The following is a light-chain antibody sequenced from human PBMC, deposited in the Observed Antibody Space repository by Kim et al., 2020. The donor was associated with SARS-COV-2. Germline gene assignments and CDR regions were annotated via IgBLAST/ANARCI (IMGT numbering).Light chain of an antibody. V-gene: IGLV3-1*01. J-gene: IGLJ2*01. Sequence: SYELTHPPSVSVSPGQTATITCSGDRLGEKYVCWYQQKPGQSPEVVLYQDTKRPSEIPDRFSGSNSGNTATLTISRTQAMDEADYYCQVWDSTTTVFGGGTQLTVL. CDR3: QVWDSTTTV. CDR2: QDT. CDR1: RLGEKY.